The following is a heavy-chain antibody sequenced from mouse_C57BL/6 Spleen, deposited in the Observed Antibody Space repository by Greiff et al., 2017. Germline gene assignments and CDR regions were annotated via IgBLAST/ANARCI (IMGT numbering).Heavy chain of an antibody. Sequence: EVNLVESGGGLVKPGGSLKLSCAASGFTFSSYAMSWVRQTPEKRLEWVATISDGGSYTYYPDNVKGRFTISRDNAKNNLYLQMSHLKSEDTAMYYCARGGLGRGYFDYWGQGTTLTVSS. V-gene: IGHV5-4*03. CDR1: GFTFSSYA. J-gene: IGHJ2*01. CDR2: ISDGGSYT. CDR3: ARGGLGRGYFDY. D-gene: IGHD4-1*01.